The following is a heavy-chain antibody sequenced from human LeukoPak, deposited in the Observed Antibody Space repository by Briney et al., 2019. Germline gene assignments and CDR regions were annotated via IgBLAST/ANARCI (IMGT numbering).Heavy chain of an antibody. CDR3: AGLQYYYGSGRSNWFDP. J-gene: IGHJ5*02. D-gene: IGHD3-10*01. CDR2: TYYRSKWYN. CDR1: GDSVCSNSAA. V-gene: IGHV6-1*01. Sequence: SQTLSLTCAISGDSVCSNSAAWNWISQSPSRGLEWLGRTYYRSKWYNDYAVSVNSRITIYTDPSKHQLSLDLNSVTPEDSAVYYVAGLQYYYGSGRSNWFDPWGQGTLVTVSS.